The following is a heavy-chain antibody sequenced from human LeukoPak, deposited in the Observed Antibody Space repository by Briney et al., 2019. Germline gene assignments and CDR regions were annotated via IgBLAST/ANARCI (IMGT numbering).Heavy chain of an antibody. CDR2: IDSDGSSM. J-gene: IGHJ4*02. D-gene: IGHD7-27*01. V-gene: IGHV3-74*01. Sequence: GGSLRLSCAASGFTFSSYWMHWVRQVSGRGLVWVSRIDSDGSSMGYADFVKGRFTISRDNAKNTVHLQMNSLTEEDTAVYYCARNNWGIDYWGQGTLVTVSS. CDR1: GFTFSSYW. CDR3: ARNNWGIDY.